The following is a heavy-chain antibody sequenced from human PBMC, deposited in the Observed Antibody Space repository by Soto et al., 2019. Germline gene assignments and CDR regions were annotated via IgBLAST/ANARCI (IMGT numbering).Heavy chain of an antibody. V-gene: IGHV3-23*01. CDR2: ISGSGGST. D-gene: IGHD3-22*01. CDR3: AKDYYDRSGYYLPYKWFDP. J-gene: IGHJ5*02. Sequence: GGSLRLSCAASGFTFSSYAMSWVRQAPGKGLEWVSAISGSGGSTYYADSVKGRFTISRDNSKNTLYLQMNSLRAEDTAVYYCAKDYYDRSGYYLPYKWFDPWGQGTLLTVSS. CDR1: GFTFSSYA.